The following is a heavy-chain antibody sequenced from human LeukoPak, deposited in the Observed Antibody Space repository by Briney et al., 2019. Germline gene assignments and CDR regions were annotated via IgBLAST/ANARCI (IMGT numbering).Heavy chain of an antibody. Sequence: GGSLRLSCAASGXXFSXYXMXWVRQXXXXXXXXXXVIWYNGSHKYYADSVKGRFTISRDNSKNTLYLQMNSLRAEDTAVYYCARSPNSVVVAAPDYWGQGTLVTVSS. CDR2: IWYNGSHK. CDR1: GXXFSXYX. V-gene: IGHV3-33*01. J-gene: IGHJ4*02. D-gene: IGHD2-15*01. CDR3: ARSPNSVVVAAPDY.